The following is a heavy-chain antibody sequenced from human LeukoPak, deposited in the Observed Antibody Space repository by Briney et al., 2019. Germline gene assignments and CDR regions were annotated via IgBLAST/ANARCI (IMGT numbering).Heavy chain of an antibody. CDR3: VRAHHPGGWFDP. CDR1: GFTFSNCG. CDR2: IRYDGSNK. Sequence: GGSLRLSCAASGFTFSNCGMHWVRQAPGKGLEWVAFIRYDGSNKYYADSVKGRFTISRDNAKNSLYLQMNSLTAEDTAVHYCVRAHHPGGWFDPWGQGTLVTVSS. V-gene: IGHV3-30*02. D-gene: IGHD3-10*01. J-gene: IGHJ5*02.